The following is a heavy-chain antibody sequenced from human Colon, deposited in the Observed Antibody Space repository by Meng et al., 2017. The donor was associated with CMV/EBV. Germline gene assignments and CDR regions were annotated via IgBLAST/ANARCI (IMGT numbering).Heavy chain of an antibody. V-gene: IGHV3-11*04. CDR2: ISSSGSTM. J-gene: IGHJ4*02. Sequence: SGFTFNGYYMNWIRQAPGKGLEWLAHISSSGSTMYYADSVKGRFTISRDNAKNSLFLQMDSLSAEDTAFYYCARSRVLHDFWSGGFDYWGRGSLVTVS. CDR1: GFTFNGYY. CDR3: ARSRVLHDFWSGGFDY. D-gene: IGHD3-3*01.